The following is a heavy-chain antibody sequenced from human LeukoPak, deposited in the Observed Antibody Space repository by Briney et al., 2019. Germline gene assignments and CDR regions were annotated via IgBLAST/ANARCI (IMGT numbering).Heavy chain of an antibody. CDR1: GGSFSGYY. V-gene: IGHV4-34*01. CDR3: ARHPNYYYHYMDV. CDR2: INHSGNT. Sequence: SETLSLTCAVYGGSFSGYYWSWIRQPPGKGLEWIGEINHSGNTNSNPSLKSRVTMSVDTSKNQFSLKLSSLTAADTAMYYCARHPNYYYHYMDVWGKGTTVTISS. J-gene: IGHJ6*03.